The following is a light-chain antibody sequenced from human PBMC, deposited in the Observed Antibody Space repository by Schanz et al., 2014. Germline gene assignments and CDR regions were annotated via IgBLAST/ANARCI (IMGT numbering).Light chain of an antibody. J-gene: IGLJ3*02. CDR1: SSDVGGYNS. V-gene: IGLV2-14*03. Sequence: QSALTQPASVSGSPGQSITISCTGTSSDVGGYNSVSWYQQHPGKAPKLMIYDVSDRPSGVSNRFSGSKSGNTASLTISGLQAEDEADYHCSSYADNNKELFGGGTKLTVL. CDR2: DVS. CDR3: SSYADNNKEL.